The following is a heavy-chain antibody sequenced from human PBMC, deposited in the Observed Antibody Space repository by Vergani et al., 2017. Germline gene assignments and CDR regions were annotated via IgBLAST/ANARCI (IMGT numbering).Heavy chain of an antibody. CDR2: INPNSGGT. J-gene: IGHJ4*02. CDR1: GGTFSSYA. CDR3: ARVPGIAVARFDY. D-gene: IGHD6-19*01. V-gene: IGHV1-2*02. Sequence: QVQLVQSGAEVKKPGSSVKVSCKASGGTFSSYAISWVRQAPGQGLEWMGIINPNSGGTNYAQKFQGRVTMTRDTSISTAYMELSRLRSDDTAVYYCARVPGIAVARFDYWGQGTLVTVSS.